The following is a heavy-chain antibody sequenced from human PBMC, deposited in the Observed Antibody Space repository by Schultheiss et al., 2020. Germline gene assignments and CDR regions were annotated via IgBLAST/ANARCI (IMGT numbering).Heavy chain of an antibody. J-gene: IGHJ6*02. CDR3: ARADDFWSANYGMDV. CDR1: GGSFSGYY. D-gene: IGHD3-3*01. Sequence: SETLSLTCAVYGGSFSGYYWSWVRQPPGKGLEWIGYIYYSGSTNYNPSLKSRVTISVDTSKNQFSLKLSSVTAADTAVYYCARADDFWSANYGMDVWGQGTTVTVSS. CDR2: IYYSGST. V-gene: IGHV4-59*08.